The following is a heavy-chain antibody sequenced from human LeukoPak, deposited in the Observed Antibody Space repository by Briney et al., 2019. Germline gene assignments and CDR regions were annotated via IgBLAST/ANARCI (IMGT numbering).Heavy chain of an antibody. D-gene: IGHD5-18*01. J-gene: IGHJ4*02. CDR2: ISWNNDII. CDR1: GFTFDDYA. Sequence: KPGGSLRLSCAASGFTFDDYAMHWVRQAPGKGLEWVSGISWNNDIIGYADSVKGRFTISRDNAKNSLYLQMNSLRAEDTALYYCVRVMGYSYGFLDYWGQGTLVTISS. CDR3: VRVMGYSYGFLDY. V-gene: IGHV3-9*01.